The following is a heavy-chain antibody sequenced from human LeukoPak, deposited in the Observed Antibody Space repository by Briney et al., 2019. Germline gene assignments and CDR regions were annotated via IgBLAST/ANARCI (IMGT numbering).Heavy chain of an antibody. V-gene: IGHV4-34*01. J-gene: IGHJ4*02. CDR2: INHSGST. D-gene: IGHD3-9*01. CDR3: ARGKRVLRYFDWLSAVDY. CDR1: RGSFSGYY. Sequence: PSETLSLTCAVYRGSFSGYYWSWIRQPPGKGLGWIGEINHSGSTNYNPSLKSRVTISVDTSKNQFSLKLSSVTAADTAVYYCARGKRVLRYFDWLSAVDYWGQGTLVTVSS.